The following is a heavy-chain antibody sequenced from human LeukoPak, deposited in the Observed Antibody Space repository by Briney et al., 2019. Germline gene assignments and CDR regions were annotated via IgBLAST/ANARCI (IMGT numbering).Heavy chain of an antibody. CDR2: ISSNGGST. V-gene: IGHV3-64*01. CDR1: GFTFSSYA. J-gene: IGHJ6*03. Sequence: GGSLRLSCAASGFTFSSYAMHWVRQAPGQGLEYVSAISSNGGSTYYANPVKGRFTISRDNSKNTLYLQMGSLRADDMAVYYCARDHHDSSGSPSGYYYYMDVWGKGTTVTVSS. CDR3: ARDHHDSSGSPSGYYYYMDV. D-gene: IGHD3-22*01.